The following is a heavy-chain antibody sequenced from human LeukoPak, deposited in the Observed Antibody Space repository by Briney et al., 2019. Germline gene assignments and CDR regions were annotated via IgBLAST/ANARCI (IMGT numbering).Heavy chain of an antibody. D-gene: IGHD1-26*01. CDR2: IIPIFGTA. CDR1: GGTFSSHT. J-gene: IGHJ6*03. CDR3: ASELGATNYYYYYMDV. Sequence: VASVKVSCKASGGTFSSHTISWVRQAPGQGLEWMGRIIPIFGTANYAQKFQGRVTITTDESTSAAYIELSSLRSEDTAFYYCASELGATNYYYYYMDVWGKGTTVTVSS. V-gene: IGHV1-69*05.